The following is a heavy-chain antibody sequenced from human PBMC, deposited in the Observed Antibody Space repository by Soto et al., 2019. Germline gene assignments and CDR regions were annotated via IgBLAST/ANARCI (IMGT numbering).Heavy chain of an antibody. D-gene: IGHD5-12*01. J-gene: IGHJ6*02. V-gene: IGHV1-18*01. Sequence: QVQLVQSGAEVKKPGASVKVSCKASGYTFTRSGISWVRQAPGQGPEWMGWISSYNGDTNYAQTFQGRVTMTTDTSKAAAYVELRSLRSDDTADYYCAIEGVAAYYYYGMDVWGQGTPVTVSS. CDR1: GYTFTRSG. CDR2: ISSYNGDT. CDR3: AIEGVAAYYYYGMDV.